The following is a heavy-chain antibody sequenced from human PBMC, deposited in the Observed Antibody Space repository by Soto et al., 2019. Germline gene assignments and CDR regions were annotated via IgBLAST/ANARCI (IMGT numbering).Heavy chain of an antibody. Sequence: GGSLRLSCAAPGFTFSSFGMHWVRQAPGKGLEWVALISYDGSNKYYADSVKGRFTISRDKSKNTLYLQMNSLRAEDTAVYYCAKDRGWSSADLDYWGQGTLVTVSS. CDR2: ISYDGSNK. V-gene: IGHV3-30*18. J-gene: IGHJ4*02. CDR1: GFTFSSFG. D-gene: IGHD6-19*01. CDR3: AKDRGWSSADLDY.